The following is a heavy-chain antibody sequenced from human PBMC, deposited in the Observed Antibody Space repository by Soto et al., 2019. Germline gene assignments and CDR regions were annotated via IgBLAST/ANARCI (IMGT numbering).Heavy chain of an antibody. J-gene: IGHJ6*02. CDR2: IYYSGST. V-gene: IGHV4-31*03. CDR3: ARDQRGYYYDSSGYSDFNYYYYYGMAV. Sequence: SETLSLTCTVSGGSISSGGYYWSWIRQHPGKGLEWIGYIYYSGSTYYNPSLKSRVTISVDTSKNQFSLKLSSVTAADTAVYYCARDQRGYYYDSSGYSDFNYYYYYGMAVWGHGPTVTVS. CDR1: GGSISSGGYY. D-gene: IGHD3-22*01.